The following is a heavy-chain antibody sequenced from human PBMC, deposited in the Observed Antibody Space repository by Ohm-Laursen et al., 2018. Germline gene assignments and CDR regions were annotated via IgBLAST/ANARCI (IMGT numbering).Heavy chain of an antibody. D-gene: IGHD1-26*01. CDR1: GFTVSDAW. CDR2: IKSKAAGETR. CDR3: TTRDSLGGTKGGFDY. J-gene: IGHJ4*02. V-gene: IGHV3-15*01. Sequence: SLRLSCAASGFTVSDAWMSWVRQAPGKGLEYVGRIKSKAAGETREYAEPVKGRFTILRDDSKNTLSLQMNSLKTEDTGVYYCTTRDSLGGTKGGFDYWGQGTLVTVSP.